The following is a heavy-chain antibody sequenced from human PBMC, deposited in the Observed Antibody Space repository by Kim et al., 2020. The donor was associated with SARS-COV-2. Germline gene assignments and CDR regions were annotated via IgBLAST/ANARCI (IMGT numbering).Heavy chain of an antibody. V-gene: IGHV3-30*18. D-gene: IGHD3-10*01. Sequence: GGSLRLSCAASGFTFSNFGMSWVRQAPGKAPEWVAVISDDKRDIYYADSVRGRFTISRDNSRNTLFLQMNSLRSEDTAMYYCAKDITNSGGHWFDPWGQGTVVIVSS. CDR3: AKDITNSGGHWFDP. CDR2: ISDDKRDI. J-gene: IGHJ5*02. CDR1: GFTFSNFG.